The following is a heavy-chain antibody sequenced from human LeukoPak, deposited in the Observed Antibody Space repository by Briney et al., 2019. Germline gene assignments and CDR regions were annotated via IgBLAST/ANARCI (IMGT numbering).Heavy chain of an antibody. D-gene: IGHD6-13*01. Sequence: GGSLRLSCAASGFTFSSYAMSWVRQAPGKGLEWVSAISGSGGSTYYADSVKGRFTISRDNSKNTLYLQMNSLRAEDTAVYYCAGAAAGTYYYYGMDVWDQGTTVTVSS. V-gene: IGHV3-23*01. CDR1: GFTFSSYA. J-gene: IGHJ6*02. CDR3: AGAAAGTYYYYGMDV. CDR2: ISGSGGST.